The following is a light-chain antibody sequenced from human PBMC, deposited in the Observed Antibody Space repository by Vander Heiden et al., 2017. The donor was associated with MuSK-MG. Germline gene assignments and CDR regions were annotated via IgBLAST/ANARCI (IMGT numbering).Light chain of an antibody. J-gene: IGKJ2*01. CDR3: QHDFTYSHT. Sequence: MTQAPSTLAASVGDGVTITCRASQTIGNWLAWYQQKPGKAPNLLIQRASSLESGVPSRFSGSGSGTAFTLTISSLQPDDFATYSCQHDFTYSHTFGQGTKLEIK. CDR1: QTIGNW. V-gene: IGKV1-5*03. CDR2: RAS.